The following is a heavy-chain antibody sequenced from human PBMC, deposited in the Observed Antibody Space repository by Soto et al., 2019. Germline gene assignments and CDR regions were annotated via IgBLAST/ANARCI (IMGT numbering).Heavy chain of an antibody. J-gene: IGHJ4*02. CDR2: ISGSGEST. CDR1: GFTFSNYA. CDR3: AKDPVVSSSAGNNYFDY. V-gene: IGHV3-23*01. Sequence: GGSLRLSCAASGFTFSNYAMSWVRQAPGKGLEWVSVISGSGESTSYADSVKGRFAISRDNSKNTLYLQMSSLRAEDTAIYYCAKDPVVSSSAGNNYFDYWGQGTLVTVSS. D-gene: IGHD2-15*01.